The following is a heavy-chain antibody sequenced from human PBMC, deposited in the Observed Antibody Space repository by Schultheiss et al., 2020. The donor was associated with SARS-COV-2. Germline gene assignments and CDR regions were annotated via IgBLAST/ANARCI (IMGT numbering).Heavy chain of an antibody. V-gene: IGHV4-59*08. J-gene: IGHJ3*02. Sequence: SETLSLTCTVSGGSISSYYWSWIRQPPGKGLEWIGYIYYSGSTNYNPSLKSRVTISVDTSKNQFSLKLSSVTAGDTAVYYCARAWYSSKAFDIWGQGTMVTVSS. CDR2: IYYSGST. D-gene: IGHD6-13*01. CDR1: GGSISSYY. CDR3: ARAWYSSKAFDI.